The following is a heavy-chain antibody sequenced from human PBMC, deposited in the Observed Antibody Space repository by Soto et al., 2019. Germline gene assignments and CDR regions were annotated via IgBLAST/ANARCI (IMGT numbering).Heavy chain of an antibody. CDR3: ARTRRETYLRDAFDI. J-gene: IGHJ3*02. CDR2: ITPLFGTT. Sequence: QVQLVQSGADVKKPGSSVKVSCQASGGTFSSYGMSWVRQAPGQGLEWMGGITPLFGTTDYAQKLQGRVTITADESTNTVYMDVSSLRSEDTAVYYCARTRRETYLRDAFDIWGQGTMVTVSS. CDR1: GGTFSSYG. V-gene: IGHV1-69*01.